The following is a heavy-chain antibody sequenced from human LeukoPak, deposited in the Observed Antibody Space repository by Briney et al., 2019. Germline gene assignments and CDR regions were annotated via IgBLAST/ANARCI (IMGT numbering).Heavy chain of an antibody. Sequence: SETLPLTCTVSGGSISSYYWSWIRQPPGKGLEWIGYIYYSGSTNYNPSLKSRVTISVDTSKNQFSLKLSSVTAADTAVYYCARDRIAAAGTHHYGMDVWGQGTTVTVSS. CDR3: ARDRIAAAGTHHYGMDV. J-gene: IGHJ6*02. CDR1: GGSISSYY. D-gene: IGHD6-13*01. V-gene: IGHV4-59*01. CDR2: IYYSGST.